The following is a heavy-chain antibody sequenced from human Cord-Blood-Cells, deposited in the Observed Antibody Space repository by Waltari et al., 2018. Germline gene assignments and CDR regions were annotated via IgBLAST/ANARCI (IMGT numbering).Heavy chain of an antibody. D-gene: IGHD5-18*01. V-gene: IGHV4-38-2*01. CDR1: GYSLRSGYY. CDR2: IYHSGST. Sequence: QVQLQESGPGLVKPSETLSLTCAVSGYSLRSGYYWGWIRQPPGKGLEWIGSIYHSGSTYYNPSLKSRVTISVDTSKNQFSLKLSSVTAADTAVYYCATPGYGDAFDIWGQGTMVTVSS. CDR3: ATPGYGDAFDI. J-gene: IGHJ3*02.